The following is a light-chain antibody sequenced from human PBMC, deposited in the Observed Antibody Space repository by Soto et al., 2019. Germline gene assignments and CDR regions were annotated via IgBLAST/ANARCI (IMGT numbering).Light chain of an antibody. Sequence: EIVMTQSPGTLSVSPGERATLSCRASQSVGTYLAWYQQKPGQAPRLLIFGASTRATGIPARFSGSGSGSEFTLTISSLQSEYFAIYSCQQYNDWPLVTFGGGTKVEIK. V-gene: IGKV3-15*01. CDR3: QQYNDWPLVT. J-gene: IGKJ4*01. CDR2: GAS. CDR1: QSVGTY.